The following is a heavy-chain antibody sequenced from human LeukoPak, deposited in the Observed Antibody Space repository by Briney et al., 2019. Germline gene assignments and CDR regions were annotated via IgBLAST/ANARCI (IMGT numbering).Heavy chain of an antibody. D-gene: IGHD4-23*01. V-gene: IGHV3-74*01. CDR1: GFTFSSFW. Sequence: GGSLRLSCAASGFTFSSFWMHWVRQAPGKGLVWVSQISTDGSNTNYADSVKGRFTISRDNAKNTLYLQMNSLRAEDTAVYYCARSGNTVDYWGQGTLVTVSS. CDR3: ARSGNTVDY. J-gene: IGHJ4*02. CDR2: ISTDGSNT.